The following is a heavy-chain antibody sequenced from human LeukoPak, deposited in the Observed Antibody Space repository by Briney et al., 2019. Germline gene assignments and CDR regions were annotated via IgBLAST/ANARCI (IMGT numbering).Heavy chain of an antibody. J-gene: IGHJ4*02. V-gene: IGHV3-48*01. D-gene: IGHD3-3*01. CDR2: ISSSTRTI. Sequence: GGSLRLSCAASGFSFRSYGMTWVRQAPGKGLEWVSYISSSTRTIYYADSVRGRFTISRDNAKNSLYLQLNSLRAEDTAVYYCASITGAFDYWGQGTLVTVSS. CDR1: GFSFRSYG. CDR3: ASITGAFDY.